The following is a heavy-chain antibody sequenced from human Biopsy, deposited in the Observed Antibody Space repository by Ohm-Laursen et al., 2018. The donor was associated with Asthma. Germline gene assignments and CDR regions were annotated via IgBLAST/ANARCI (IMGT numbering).Heavy chain of an antibody. CDR1: GFTFSSYP. CDR2: INNSSSII. CDR3: ARGYCRDDACYSPPDY. J-gene: IGHJ4*02. D-gene: IGHD2-15*01. Sequence: SLRLSCSASGFTFSSYPMNWVRQAPGKGLEWLSYINNSSSIIYYADSVKGRFTISRDNAKNSLFLQMNSLRDEDTAVYYCARGYCRDDACYSPPDYWGQGTLVTVSP. V-gene: IGHV3-48*02.